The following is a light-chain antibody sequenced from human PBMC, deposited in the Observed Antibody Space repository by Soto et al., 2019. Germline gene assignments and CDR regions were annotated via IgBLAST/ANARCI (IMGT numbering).Light chain of an antibody. CDR2: DVS. Sequence: QSALTQPRSVSGSPGQSVTISCTGTSSDVGGYNYVSWYQQHPGRAPKLIIYDVSKRPSGVPDRFSGSKSGDTASLTISGLQAEDEADYYCCSFAGSDSSYVFGTGTKLTVL. CDR1: SSDVGGYNY. CDR3: CSFAGSDSSYV. V-gene: IGLV2-11*01. J-gene: IGLJ1*01.